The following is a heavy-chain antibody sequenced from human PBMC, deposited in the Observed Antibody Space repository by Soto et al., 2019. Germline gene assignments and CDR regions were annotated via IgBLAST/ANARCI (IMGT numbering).Heavy chain of an antibody. Sequence: SETLSLTCTVSGGSISNYYWSWIRQPPGKGLEWIGYIYYSGSTNYNPSLKSRVTISVDTSKNQFSLKRSSVTAADTAVYYCARDLGYCSGGSCYMDYWGQGTLVTVSS. D-gene: IGHD2-15*01. J-gene: IGHJ4*02. V-gene: IGHV4-59*01. CDR1: GGSISNYY. CDR3: ARDLGYCSGGSCYMDY. CDR2: IYYSGST.